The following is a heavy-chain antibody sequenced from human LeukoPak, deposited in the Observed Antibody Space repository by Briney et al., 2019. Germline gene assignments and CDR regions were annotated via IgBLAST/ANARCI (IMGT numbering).Heavy chain of an antibody. CDR1: GFSFSWYS. CDR3: AREEDAFDI. Sequence: GGSLRLSCSASGFSFSWYSMHWVRQAPGKGLEWVSVIYSGDNTYYADSVKGRFTISRDNSKNTLYLQMNSLRAEDTAVYYCAREEDAFDIWGQGTLVAVSS. J-gene: IGHJ3*02. V-gene: IGHV3-53*01. CDR2: IYSGDNT.